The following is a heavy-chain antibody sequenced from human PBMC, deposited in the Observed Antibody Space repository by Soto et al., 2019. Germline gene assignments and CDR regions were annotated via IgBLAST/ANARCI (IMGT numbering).Heavy chain of an antibody. V-gene: IGHV3-9*01. J-gene: IGHJ6*02. Sequence: EVQLVESGGGLVQPGRSLRLSCAASGFTFDDYAMHWVRQAPGKGLEWVSGISWNSGSIGYADSVKGRFTISRDNAKNSLYLQMHSLRAEDTSLYYCAKDNVAYYGMEVWGQGSTVTVSS. CDR1: GFTFDDYA. D-gene: IGHD5-12*01. CDR3: AKDNVAYYGMEV. CDR2: ISWNSGSI.